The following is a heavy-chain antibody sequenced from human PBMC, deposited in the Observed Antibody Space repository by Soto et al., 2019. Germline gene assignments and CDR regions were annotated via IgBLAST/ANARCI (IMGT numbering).Heavy chain of an antibody. Sequence: ESGGGFIQPGGSLRLSCAASGFTFINSVMSWVRQSPGKGLEWVSAITGSGGDTYHADSVKGRFTISRDNTQDTLYLQMNSLKAEDTAVYYCAEGSANSRPYYFDYWGQGTLVTVSS. CDR3: AEGSANSRPYYFDY. D-gene: IGHD6-13*01. J-gene: IGHJ4*02. CDR1: GFTFINSV. CDR2: ITGSGGDT. V-gene: IGHV3-23*01.